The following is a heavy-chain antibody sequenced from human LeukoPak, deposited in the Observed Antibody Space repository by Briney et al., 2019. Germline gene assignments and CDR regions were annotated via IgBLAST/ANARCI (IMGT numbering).Heavy chain of an antibody. CDR3: ARGHSTNCDGGNCFCYYMDV. Sequence: GGSLRLSCAASGFTFNNYFMDWVRQAPGKGMEWVAAISYTGDTKYCADSVKGRFPISRDSSKNTLWLQMNSLRAEGTAVDYCARGHSTNCDGGNCFCYYMDVWGKGTTVTVSS. V-gene: IGHV3-30*04. CDR1: GFTFNNYF. D-gene: IGHD2-2*01. CDR2: ISYTGDTK. J-gene: IGHJ6*03.